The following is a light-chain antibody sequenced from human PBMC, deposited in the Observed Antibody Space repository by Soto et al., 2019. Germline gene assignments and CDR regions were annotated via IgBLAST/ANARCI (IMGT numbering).Light chain of an antibody. J-gene: IGKJ3*01. CDR1: QGISSY. CDR2: AAS. Sequence: DIQLTQSPSFLSASVGDRVTITCRASQGISSYLGWYQQKPGKAPKLLIYAASTLKSGVPSRFSGSGSGTEFTLTISSLQPEDFATYYCQQLNSYPSTFGPGTKVYIK. V-gene: IGKV1-9*01. CDR3: QQLNSYPST.